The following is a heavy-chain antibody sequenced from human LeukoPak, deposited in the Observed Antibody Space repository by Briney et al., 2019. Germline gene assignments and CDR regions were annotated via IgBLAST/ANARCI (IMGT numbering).Heavy chain of an antibody. Sequence: KPGGSLRLSCAASAFTFSSYSMNWVRQAPGKGLEWISSISSSSSYIYYADPVKGRFTISRDNAKNSLYLQMNSLRAEDTAMYYCARERNIAAAPDYWGQGTLVTVSS. D-gene: IGHD6-13*01. CDR1: AFTFSSYS. CDR2: ISSSSSYI. J-gene: IGHJ4*02. CDR3: ARERNIAAAPDY. V-gene: IGHV3-21*01.